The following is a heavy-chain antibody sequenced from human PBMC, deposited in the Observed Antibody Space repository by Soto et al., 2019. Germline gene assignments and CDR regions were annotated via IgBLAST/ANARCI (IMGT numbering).Heavy chain of an antibody. Sequence: QVQQVQSGAEVKKPGSSVTVSCKASGGTFGNSDISWVRQAPGQGLELMGGIIPNFPTPDYAQKFQGRVTITADASTSTAYMELTSLRSEETAAYYCAQDKDRIILGCNYYYGIDVWGQGTTVTVSS. V-gene: IGHV1-69*12. D-gene: IGHD2-15*01. CDR3: AQDKDRIILGCNYYYGIDV. CDR2: IIPNFPTP. J-gene: IGHJ6*02. CDR1: GGTFGNSD.